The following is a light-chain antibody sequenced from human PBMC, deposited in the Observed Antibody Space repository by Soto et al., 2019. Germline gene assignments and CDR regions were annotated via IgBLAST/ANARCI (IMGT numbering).Light chain of an antibody. V-gene: IGLV2-8*01. CDR1: SSDVGGYNY. J-gene: IGLJ1*01. CDR3: SSSAGSSTYV. Sequence: QSALTQPPSASGSPGQSVTISCTGTSSDVGGYNYVSWYQQHPGKAPKLMIYEVNKRPSGVPDRFSGSKSGSTASLTVSGLQAEDEADYYCSSSAGSSTYVFGTGTKLTVL. CDR2: EVN.